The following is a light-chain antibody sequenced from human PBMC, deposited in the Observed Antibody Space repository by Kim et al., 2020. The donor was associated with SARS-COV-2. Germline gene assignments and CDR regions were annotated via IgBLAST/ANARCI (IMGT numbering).Light chain of an antibody. V-gene: IGKV6-21*01. CDR2: YAT. Sequence: SVTPKEKVTITCRASQSVGSSIHWYQQKPDQSPKLLIKYATQSLSGVPSRFSGSGSGTDFTLTINGLEAEDAATYYCHQSSSLPDTFGQGTKLEI. J-gene: IGKJ2*01. CDR1: QSVGSS. CDR3: HQSSSLPDT.